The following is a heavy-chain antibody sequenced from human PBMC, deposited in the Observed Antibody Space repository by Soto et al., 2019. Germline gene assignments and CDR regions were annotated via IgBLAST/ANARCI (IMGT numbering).Heavy chain of an antibody. V-gene: IGHV3-21*01. CDR3: ARDRIAARFNFDY. Sequence: GGSLRLSCAASGFTFSSYSMNWVRQAPGKGLEWVSSISSSSSYIYYADSVKGRFTISRDNAKNSLYLQMNSLRAEDTAVYYCARDRIAARFNFDYWGQGTLVTVSS. CDR1: GFTFSSYS. J-gene: IGHJ4*02. CDR2: ISSSSSYI. D-gene: IGHD6-6*01.